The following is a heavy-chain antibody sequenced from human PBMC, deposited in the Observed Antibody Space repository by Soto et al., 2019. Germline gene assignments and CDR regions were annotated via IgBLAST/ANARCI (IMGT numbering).Heavy chain of an antibody. CDR3: VKDVDQGGAGY. V-gene: IGHV3-9*02. J-gene: IGHJ4*02. D-gene: IGHD3-16*01. CDR2: VVWNTATI. Sequence: EVQLVESGGGSVQPGRSLRLSCAVSGFTSDDHGMHWVRQAPGKGLEWVSGVVWNTATIGYGDAVKGRFTISREYAEKTLYLQMDSLRPEDTAFYYCVKDVDQGGAGYCGQGTLVTVSS. CDR1: GFTSDDHG.